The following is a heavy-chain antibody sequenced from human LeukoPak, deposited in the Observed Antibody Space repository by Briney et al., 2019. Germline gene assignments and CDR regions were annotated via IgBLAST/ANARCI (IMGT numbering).Heavy chain of an antibody. CDR3: ATPRGGGSGWYY. CDR2: ISGSGGST. J-gene: IGHJ4*02. V-gene: IGHV3-23*01. CDR1: GFSFSSYA. Sequence: PGGSLRLSCAASGFSFSSYAMTWVRQAPGKGLEWVSTISGSGGSTYYADSVKGRFSISRDNSKNTLYLQMNSLRVEDTALYYCATPRGGGSGWYYWGQGTLVTVSS. D-gene: IGHD6-19*01.